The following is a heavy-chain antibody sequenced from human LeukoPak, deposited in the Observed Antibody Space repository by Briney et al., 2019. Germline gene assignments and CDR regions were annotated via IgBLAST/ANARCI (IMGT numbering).Heavy chain of an antibody. Sequence: ASVKVSCKASGYTFNSYDISWVRQAPGQGLEWMGWISIYTGNTKYGEKFQGRATMTRDTSTSTAYLEVRSLSSDDTAVYYCARVRGTALTAYPGYFDYWGQGTLVTVSS. V-gene: IGHV1-18*04. D-gene: IGHD2-21*02. CDR2: ISIYTGNT. J-gene: IGHJ4*02. CDR3: ARVRGTALTAYPGYFDY. CDR1: GYTFNSYD.